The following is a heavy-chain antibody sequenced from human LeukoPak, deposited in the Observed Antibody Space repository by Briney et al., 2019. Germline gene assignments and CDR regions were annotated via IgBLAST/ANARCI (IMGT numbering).Heavy chain of an antibody. CDR1: GGSISTYY. D-gene: IGHD3-16*01. V-gene: IGHV4-59*08. Sequence: SETLALTCAVSGGSISTYYWTWIRQPPGKGLEWIGYIHNSVTNSKPSLKSRVTISVDTSKNQSSLKLSSVTAADTAVYYCARYGGYYFDYWGQGTLVTVSS. CDR2: IHNSVT. CDR3: ARYGGYYFDY. J-gene: IGHJ4*02.